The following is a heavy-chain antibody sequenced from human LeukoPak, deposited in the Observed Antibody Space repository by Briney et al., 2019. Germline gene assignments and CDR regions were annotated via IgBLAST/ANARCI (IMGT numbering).Heavy chain of an antibody. CDR1: GFVFSSYA. CDR3: VKGFGELLDDAFDI. V-gene: IGHV3-23*01. Sequence: GGSLRLSCAASGFVFSSYAMSWVRQAPGKGLEWVSTLSDTGGKTYYADSVKGRFTISRDNSKNTLYLQMSSLRAEDTAVYYCVKGFGELLDDAFDIWGQGTMVTVSS. J-gene: IGHJ3*02. D-gene: IGHD3-10*01. CDR2: LSDTGGKT.